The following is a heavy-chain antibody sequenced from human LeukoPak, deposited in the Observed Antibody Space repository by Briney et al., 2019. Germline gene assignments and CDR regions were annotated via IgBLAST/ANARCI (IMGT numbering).Heavy chain of an antibody. CDR2: ISYDGSNK. CDR1: GFTFSNYG. J-gene: IGHJ5*01. CDR3: AKDPAALRSNPFNWFDS. D-gene: IGHD1-26*01. Sequence: GGSLRLSCAASGFTFSNYGMHWVRQAPGKGLEWVAVISYDGSNKYYADSVKGRFTISRDNSKNTLYLQMNSLRAEDTAVYYCAKDPAALRSNPFNWFDSWGQGTLVTVSS. V-gene: IGHV3-30*18.